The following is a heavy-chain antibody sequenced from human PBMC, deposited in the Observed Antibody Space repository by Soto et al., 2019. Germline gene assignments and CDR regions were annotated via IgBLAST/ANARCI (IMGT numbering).Heavy chain of an antibody. D-gene: IGHD3-10*01. V-gene: IGHV1-58*02. CDR1: GFTFTSSA. CDR2: IVVGSGNT. CDR3: TKPKYRGVVVNV. J-gene: IGHJ6*02. Sequence: SVKVSCKASGFTFTSSAMQWVRQARGQRLEWIGWIVVGSGNTNYAQKFQERVTITRDMSTSTAYMELNSLRAEDTAVYYCTKPKYRGVVVNVWGQGTTVTVSS.